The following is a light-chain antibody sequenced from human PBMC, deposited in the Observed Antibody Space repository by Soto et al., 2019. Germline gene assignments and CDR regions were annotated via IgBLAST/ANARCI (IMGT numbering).Light chain of an antibody. CDR3: CSYGGSAVV. J-gene: IGLJ2*01. V-gene: IGLV2-23*01. CDR2: EGS. Sequence: QSALTQPASVSGSPGQSITISCTGTSSDVGSYNLVSWYQQHPGKAPKLMIYEGSKRPSGVSNRFSGSKSGNTASLTIFGLEAEDEADYYCCSYGGSAVVFGGGTKLTVL. CDR1: SSDVGSYNL.